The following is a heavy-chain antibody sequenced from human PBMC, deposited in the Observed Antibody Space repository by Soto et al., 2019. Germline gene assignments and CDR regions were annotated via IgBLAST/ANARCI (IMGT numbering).Heavy chain of an antibody. CDR2: IHHSGTT. CDR3: ARDLLVFDSSGFHF. V-gene: IGHV4-30-4*01. J-gene: IGHJ4*01. Sequence: QVLLQESGPGLVKASQTLSLVCTVSGDPIGSGDFYWTWIRQTPERGLEWIGNIHHSGTTSYNPSLGNRISISMDTSRNVFSLSLTSVTVADAAVYFCARDLLVFDSSGFHFWGRGILVSV. CDR1: GDPIGSGDFY. D-gene: IGHD3-22*01.